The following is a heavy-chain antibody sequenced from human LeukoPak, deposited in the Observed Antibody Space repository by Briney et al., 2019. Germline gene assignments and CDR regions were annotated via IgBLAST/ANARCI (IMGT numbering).Heavy chain of an antibody. CDR3: ARERGLVGPDY. J-gene: IGHJ4*02. CDR2: IYYSGST. Sequence: PSETLSLTCTVSGGSISSYYWSWIRQPPGKGLEWIGYIYYSGSTNYNPSLKSRVTISVDTSKNQFSLKLSSVTAADTAVYYCARERGLVGPDYWGQGTLVTVSS. D-gene: IGHD1-26*01. CDR1: GGSISSYY. V-gene: IGHV4-59*12.